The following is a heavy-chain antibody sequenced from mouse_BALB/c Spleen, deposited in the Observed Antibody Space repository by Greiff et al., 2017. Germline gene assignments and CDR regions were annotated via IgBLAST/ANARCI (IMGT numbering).Heavy chain of an antibody. J-gene: IGHJ4*01. CDR1: GFTFGDFY. V-gene: IGHV7-1*02. CDR3: ARDAGDYDAMDY. CDR2: SRNKANDYTT. Sequence: DVKLVESGGGLVQPGGSLRLSCATSGFTFGDFYMEWVRQPPGKRLEWIAASRNKANDYTTEYSASVKGRFIVSRDTSQSILYLQMNALRAEDTAIYYCARDAGDYDAMDYWGQGTSVTVSS.